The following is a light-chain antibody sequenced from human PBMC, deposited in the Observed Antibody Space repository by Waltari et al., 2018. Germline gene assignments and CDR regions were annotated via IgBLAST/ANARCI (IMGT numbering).Light chain of an antibody. CDR3: CSNVGSSVF. V-gene: IGLV2-23*03. Sequence: QSALTQPASVSGSPGQSITISCPGFNSNVGSYNLVSWYQKHPGKAPKLLIYEGNRRPSGVSNRFSGSKSDNTASLTLSGPQAEDEADYYCCSNVGSSVFFGGGTKLTVL. CDR2: EGN. J-gene: IGLJ2*01. CDR1: NSNVGSYNL.